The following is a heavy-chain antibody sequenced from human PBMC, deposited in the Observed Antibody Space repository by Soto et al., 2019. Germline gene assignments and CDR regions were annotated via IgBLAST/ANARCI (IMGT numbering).Heavy chain of an antibody. CDR1: GGTFSSYA. D-gene: IGHD3-22*01. Sequence: SVKVSCKASGGTFSSYAISWVRQAPGQGLEWMGGIIPIFGTANYAQKFQGRVTITADESTSTAYMELSSLRSEDTAVYYCARGNYYDSSGYEAMDAFDIWGQGTMVTVSS. J-gene: IGHJ3*02. CDR2: IIPIFGTA. CDR3: ARGNYYDSSGYEAMDAFDI. V-gene: IGHV1-69*13.